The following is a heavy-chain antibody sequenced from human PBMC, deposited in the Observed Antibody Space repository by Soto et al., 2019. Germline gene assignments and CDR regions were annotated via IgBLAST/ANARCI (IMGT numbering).Heavy chain of an antibody. J-gene: IGHJ4*02. CDR3: AGSLRGSPRSGYIQ. CDR1: GGSFSGYY. CDR2: INHSGST. V-gene: IGHV4-34*01. Sequence: AVYGGSFSGYYWSWIRQPPGKGLEWIGEINHSGSTNYNPSLKSRVTISVDTSKNQFSLKLSSVTAADTAVYYCAGSLRGSPRSGYIQWGQGTLVTVYS. D-gene: IGHD3-3*01.